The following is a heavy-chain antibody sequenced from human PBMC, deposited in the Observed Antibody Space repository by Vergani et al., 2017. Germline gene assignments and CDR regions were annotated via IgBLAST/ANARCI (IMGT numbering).Heavy chain of an antibody. CDR2: IYYSGST. J-gene: IGHJ4*02. Sequence: QVQLQESGPGLVKPSQTLSLTCTVSGGSISSGGYYWSWIRQHPGKGLEWIGYIYYSGSTYYNPSLKSRVTTSVDTSKNQFSLKLSSVTAADTAVYYCAGYCSGGSCYSGDPDYWGQGTLVTVSS. V-gene: IGHV4-31*03. CDR3: AGYCSGGSCYSGDPDY. CDR1: GGSISSGGYY. D-gene: IGHD2-15*01.